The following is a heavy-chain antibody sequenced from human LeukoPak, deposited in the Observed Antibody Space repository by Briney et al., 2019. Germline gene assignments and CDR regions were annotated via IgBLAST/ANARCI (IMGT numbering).Heavy chain of an antibody. CDR3: AKEGGEFNYYYYYMDV. J-gene: IGHJ6*03. CDR2: ISGSGGST. V-gene: IGHV3-23*01. Sequence: GGSLTLSCGAAGFTFSSYGMGWVRQAPGKGLEWVSGISGSGGSTYYADSVKGRFTISRDNSKNTLYLQMNSLRAEDTAVYYCAKEGGEFNYYYYYMDVWGKGTTVTISS. D-gene: IGHD3-10*01. CDR1: GFTFSSYG.